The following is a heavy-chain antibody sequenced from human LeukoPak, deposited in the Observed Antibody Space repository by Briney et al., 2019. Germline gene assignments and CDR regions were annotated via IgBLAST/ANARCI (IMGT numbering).Heavy chain of an antibody. D-gene: IGHD2-15*01. J-gene: IGHJ4*02. CDR2: IYYSGNT. CDR3: ARHYCSGDNCYYFGY. Sequence: SETLSLTCTVSGGSISSYYWSWIRQPPGEGLEWIGYIYYSGNTDYNPSLESRVTISVDTSKNQFSLKLSSVTAADTAVYYCARHYCSGDNCYYFGYWGQGALVTVSS. CDR1: GGSISSYY. V-gene: IGHV4-59*01.